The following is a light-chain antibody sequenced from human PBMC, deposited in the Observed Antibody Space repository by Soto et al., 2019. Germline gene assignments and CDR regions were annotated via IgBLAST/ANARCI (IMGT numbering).Light chain of an antibody. V-gene: IGKV3-20*01. J-gene: IGKJ3*01. Sequence: EIVLTQSPGTLSFSPGERATLSCRASQSVSSSYLAWYQQKPGQAPRLLIYGASSRATGIPDRFSGSGSGTDFTLTISRLEPEDFAVYYWQQYGSAPFTFGPGTKVDIK. CDR2: GAS. CDR3: QQYGSAPFT. CDR1: QSVSSSY.